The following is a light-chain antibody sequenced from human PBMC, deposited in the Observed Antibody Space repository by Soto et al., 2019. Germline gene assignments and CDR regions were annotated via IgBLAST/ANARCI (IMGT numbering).Light chain of an antibody. CDR2: AAS. CDR1: QAILTY. CDR3: QQSYNFPRT. V-gene: IGKV1-39*01. Sequence: DIPFPPSPSSLSPTEDDRVTITCRASQAILTYLNWFQQKAGKAPKLLLFAASNLHAGVPPRFSGSGSGTSFSLTIRSLQPEDFATYYCQQSYNFPRTFGPGTKVEIK. J-gene: IGKJ1*01.